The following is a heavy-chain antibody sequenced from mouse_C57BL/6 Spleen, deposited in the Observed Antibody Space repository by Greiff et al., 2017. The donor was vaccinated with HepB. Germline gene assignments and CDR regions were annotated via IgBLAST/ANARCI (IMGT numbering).Heavy chain of an antibody. Sequence: EVMLVESEGGLVQPGSSMKLSCTASGFTFSDYYMAWVRQVPEKGLEWVANINYDGSSTYYLDSLKSRFIISRDNAKNILYLQMSSLKSEDTATYYCAREFSYYGSVPPWYFDVWGTGTTVTVSS. V-gene: IGHV5-16*01. CDR3: AREFSYYGSVPPWYFDV. D-gene: IGHD1-1*01. CDR1: GFTFSDYY. CDR2: INYDGSST. J-gene: IGHJ1*03.